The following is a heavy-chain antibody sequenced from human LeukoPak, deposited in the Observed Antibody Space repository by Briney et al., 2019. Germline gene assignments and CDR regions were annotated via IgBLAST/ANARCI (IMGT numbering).Heavy chain of an antibody. J-gene: IGHJ6*02. CDR2: IYPGDSDT. CDR3: ARGGNYGDYVFHGMDV. CDR1: GYSFTSYW. Sequence: GASLQISCKGSGYSFTSYWIGWVRQMPGKGLEWMGIIYPGDSDTRYSPSFQGQVTISADKSISTAYLQWSSLKASDTAMYYCARGGNYGDYVFHGMDVWGQGTTVTVSS. D-gene: IGHD4-17*01. V-gene: IGHV5-51*01.